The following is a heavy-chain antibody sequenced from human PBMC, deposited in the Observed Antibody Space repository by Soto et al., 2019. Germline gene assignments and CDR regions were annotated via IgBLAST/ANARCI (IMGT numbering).Heavy chain of an antibody. CDR1: GGSISSSSYY. D-gene: IGHD6-19*01. CDR3: ARLEAVAGTYYYYGMYV. CDR2: IYYSGST. J-gene: IGHJ6*02. V-gene: IGHV4-39*01. Sequence: QLQLQESGPGLVKPSETLSLTCTVSGGSISSSSYYWGWIRQPPGKGLEWIGSIYYSGSTYYNPSLKSRVTISVNTSKKLFYLKLASVPAAYSAVYYCARLEAVAGTYYYYGMYVCGQGTTDTV.